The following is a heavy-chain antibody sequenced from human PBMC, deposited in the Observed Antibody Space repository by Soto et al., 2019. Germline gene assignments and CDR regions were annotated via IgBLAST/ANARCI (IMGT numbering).Heavy chain of an antibody. Sequence: SGFTFSGSDIHWVRQASGKGLEWVGRIKSKTSNYATSYAASVKGRFTVSRDDSENTGYLQMSGLQTRDTAMYYCICREDYCAHMWFDPWGQGTLVTVSS. V-gene: IGHV3-73*01. CDR1: GFTFSGSD. J-gene: IGHJ5*02. CDR2: IKSKTSNYAT. CDR3: ICREDYCAHMWFDP. D-gene: IGHD4-17*01.